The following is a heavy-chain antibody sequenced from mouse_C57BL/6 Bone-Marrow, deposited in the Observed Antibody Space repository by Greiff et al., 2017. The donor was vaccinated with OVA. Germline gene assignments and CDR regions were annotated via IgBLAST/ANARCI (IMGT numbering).Heavy chain of an antibody. Sequence: QVQLQQSGAELVRPGASVTLSCKASGYTFTDYEMHWVKQTPVHGLEWIGAIDPETGGTAYNQKFKGKAILTADKSSSPAYMELRSLTSEDSSVYYCTRSDYYGSPWFAYWGQGTLVTVSA. V-gene: IGHV1-15*01. CDR3: TRSDYYGSPWFAY. D-gene: IGHD1-1*01. CDR1: GYTFTDYE. J-gene: IGHJ3*01. CDR2: IDPETGGT.